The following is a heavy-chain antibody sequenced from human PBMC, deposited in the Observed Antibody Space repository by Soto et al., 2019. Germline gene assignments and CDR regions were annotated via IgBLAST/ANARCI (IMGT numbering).Heavy chain of an antibody. CDR2: LLHSGTT. CDR3: AYSSGWYRQDV. D-gene: IGHD6-19*01. V-gene: IGHV4-4*02. J-gene: IGHJ3*01. Sequence: QVQLQESGPGLVKPSGTLSLTCAVSGGSISSPKLWTWLRQPPGKGLEWIGDLLHSGTTNYNPSLKSRVTLSVDKPQNQSSLLLTPVTAADTAIYYCAYSSGWYRQDVWGQGTSVTVSS. CDR1: GGSISSPKL.